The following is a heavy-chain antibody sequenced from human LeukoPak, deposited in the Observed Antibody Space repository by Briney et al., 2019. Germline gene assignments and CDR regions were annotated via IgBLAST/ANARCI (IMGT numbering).Heavy chain of an antibody. D-gene: IGHD2-15*01. Sequence: SETLSLTCTVSGGSISSSSYYWGWIRQPPGQGLEWIGSIYYSGSTYYNPSLKSRVTISVDTSKNQFSLKLSSVTAADTAVYYCARHLGYCSGGSCSTNWFDPWGQGTLVTVSS. CDR3: ARHLGYCSGGSCSTNWFDP. CDR2: IYYSGST. CDR1: GGSISSSSYY. V-gene: IGHV4-39*01. J-gene: IGHJ5*02.